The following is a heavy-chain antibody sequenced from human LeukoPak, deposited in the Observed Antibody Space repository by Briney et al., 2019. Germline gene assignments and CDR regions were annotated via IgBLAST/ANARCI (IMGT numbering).Heavy chain of an antibody. CDR2: IQYSGST. CDR3: ATGWYEDGPY. CDR1: GDSISTSSYY. Sequence: PSETLSLTCTVSGDSISTSSYYWVWIRQPPGKGLEWIGNIQYSGSTYYNPSLKSRVTISVDTSKNQFSLKLSSVTAADTAVYYCATGWYEDGPYWGQGILVTVSS. D-gene: IGHD6-19*01. V-gene: IGHV4-39*01. J-gene: IGHJ4*02.